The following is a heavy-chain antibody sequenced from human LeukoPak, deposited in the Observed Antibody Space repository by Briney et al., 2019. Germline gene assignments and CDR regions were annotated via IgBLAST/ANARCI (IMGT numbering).Heavy chain of an antibody. V-gene: IGHV4-59*01. CDR1: GGSSSGYY. CDR3: ARDYYGSGSYFDY. J-gene: IGHJ4*02. D-gene: IGHD3-10*01. Sequence: SETLSLTCAVYGGSSSGYYWSWIRQPPGKGLEWIGYIYYSGSTNYNPSLKSRVTISVDTSKNQFSLKLSSVTAADTAVYYCARDYYGSGSYFDYWGQGTLVTVSS. CDR2: IYYSGST.